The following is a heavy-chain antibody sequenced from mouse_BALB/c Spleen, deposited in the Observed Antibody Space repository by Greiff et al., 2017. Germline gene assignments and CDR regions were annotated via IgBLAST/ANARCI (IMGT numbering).Heavy chain of an antibody. J-gene: IGHJ2*01. D-gene: IGHD1-1*01. Sequence: EVQRVESGGDLVKPGGSLKLSCAASGFTFSSYGMSWVRQTPDKRLEWVATISSGGSYTYYPDSVKGRFTISRDNAKNTLYLQMSSLKSEYTAMYYCARYYYGSSYYFDYWGQGTTLTVSS. CDR3: ARYYYGSSYYFDY. CDR1: GFTFSSYG. CDR2: ISSGGSYT. V-gene: IGHV5-6*01.